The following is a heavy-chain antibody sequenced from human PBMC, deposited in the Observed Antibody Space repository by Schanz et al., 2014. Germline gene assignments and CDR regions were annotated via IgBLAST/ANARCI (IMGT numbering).Heavy chain of an antibody. J-gene: IGHJ4*02. V-gene: IGHV3-48*04. CDR2: ITYNGGTI. CDR1: GITFSSHS. CDR3: ARIGGSVFDY. D-gene: IGHD3-10*01. Sequence: EVHLVESGGGLVQPGGSLRLSCAASGITFSSHSFNWVRQAPGKGLEWISYITYNGGTIYYADSVKGRFTISRDNAKNSLYLQMNSLRAEDTAVYYCARIGGSVFDYWAQGTLLTVSS.